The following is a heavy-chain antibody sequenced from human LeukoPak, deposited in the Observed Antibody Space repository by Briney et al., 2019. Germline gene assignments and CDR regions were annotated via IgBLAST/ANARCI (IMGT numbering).Heavy chain of an antibody. V-gene: IGHV1-8*01. CDR3: ARDLRDSGSYYYYYGMDV. J-gene: IGHJ6*02. D-gene: IGHD1-26*01. CDR2: MNPNSGNT. Sequence: GASVKVSCKASGYTFTSYDINWVRQATGQGLEWMGWMNPNSGNTGYAQKLQGRVTMTTDTSTSTAYMELRSLRSDDTAVYYCARDLRDSGSYYYYYGMDVWGQGTTVTVSS. CDR1: GYTFTSYD.